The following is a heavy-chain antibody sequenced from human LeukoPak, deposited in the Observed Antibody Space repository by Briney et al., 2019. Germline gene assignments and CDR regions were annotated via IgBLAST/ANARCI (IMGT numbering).Heavy chain of an antibody. Sequence: PGGSPRLSCAASGFTFSSYGMHWVRQAPGKGLEWMAFIRYDGSNKYYADSVKGRFTISRDNSKNTLYLQMKSLRAEDTAVYYCAKGGGYEAQYYYYYLDVWGKGTTVTISS. CDR2: IRYDGSNK. J-gene: IGHJ6*03. D-gene: IGHD5-12*01. CDR1: GFTFSSYG. CDR3: AKGGGYEAQYYYYYLDV. V-gene: IGHV3-30*02.